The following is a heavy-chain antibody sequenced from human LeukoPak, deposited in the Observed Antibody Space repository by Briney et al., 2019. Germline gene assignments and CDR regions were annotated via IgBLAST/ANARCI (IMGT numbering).Heavy chain of an antibody. D-gene: IGHD4-17*01. CDR3: ARLRTYGDYALNY. J-gene: IGHJ4*02. Sequence: GESLKISCRGSGYSFNNFWIGWVRQMPGKGLEWMGIIYPGDSDTRYSPSFQGQVAISADKSISTAYLLWSSLKASDSAMYYCARLRTYGDYALNYWGQGTLVTVSS. CDR2: IYPGDSDT. CDR1: GYSFNNFW. V-gene: IGHV5-51*01.